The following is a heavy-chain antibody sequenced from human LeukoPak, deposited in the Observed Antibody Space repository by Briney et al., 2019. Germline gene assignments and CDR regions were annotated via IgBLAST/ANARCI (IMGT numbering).Heavy chain of an antibody. CDR1: GFTFSSYS. J-gene: IGHJ6*03. D-gene: IGHD2-2*01. V-gene: IGHV3-21*01. CDR3: ARDARCSSTSCYRALNYYMDV. Sequence: PGGSLRLSCAASGFTFSSYSMNWVRQAPGKGLEWVSSISSSSSYIYYADSVKGRFTISRDNAKNSLYLQMNSLRAEDTAVYYCARDARCSSTSCYRALNYYMDVWGKGTTVTVSS. CDR2: ISSSSSYI.